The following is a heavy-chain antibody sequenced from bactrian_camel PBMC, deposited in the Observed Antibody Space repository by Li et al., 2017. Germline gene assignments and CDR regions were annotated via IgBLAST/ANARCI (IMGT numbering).Heavy chain of an antibody. CDR1: GFPFSSYG. D-gene: IGHD5*01. V-gene: IGHV3S10*01. CDR2: INTNGST. Sequence: VQLVESGGGLVQPGGSLTLSCVASGFPFSSYGMSWVRQPPGKDLEYVGTINTNGSTYYRSTVEGRFTISRDNAKNTLYLQLNSLKTEDTAMYFCTSGGPGDGREDYAYWGQGTQVTVS. CDR3: TSGGPGDGREDYAY. J-gene: IGHJ4*01.